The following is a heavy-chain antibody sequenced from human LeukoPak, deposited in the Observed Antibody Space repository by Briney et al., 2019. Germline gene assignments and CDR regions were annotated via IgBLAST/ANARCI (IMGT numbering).Heavy chain of an antibody. CDR1: GGSISSSSYY. D-gene: IGHD5-18*01. CDR2: IYYSGST. J-gene: IGHJ4*02. V-gene: IGHV4-39*01. Sequence: SETLSLTCTVSGGSISSSSYYWGWLRQPPGKGLEWIGSIYYSGSTYYNPSLKSRVTISVDTSNKLFFLKQSSVTAADTAVYYCARPSLAGYGNQFDYWGQGTLVTVSS. CDR3: ARPSLAGYGNQFDY.